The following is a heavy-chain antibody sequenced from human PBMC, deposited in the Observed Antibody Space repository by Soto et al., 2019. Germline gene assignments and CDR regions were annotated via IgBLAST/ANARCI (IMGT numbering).Heavy chain of an antibody. J-gene: IGHJ1*01. CDR1: ICTFTAYN. CDR2: INANSGVT. D-gene: IGHD1-1*01. CDR3: ARAGLTTLEGDTIH. V-gene: IGHV1-2*02. Sequence: ASVKCSCKASICTFTAYNVPRVQQYPGQGFGWMGWINANSGVTTFPQKFQGRVIMTRDTSISTVYMELSRLTSDDTAVYYCARAGLTTLEGDTIHWG.